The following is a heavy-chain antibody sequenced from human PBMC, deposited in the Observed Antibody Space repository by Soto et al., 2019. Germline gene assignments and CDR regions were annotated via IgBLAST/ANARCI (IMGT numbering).Heavy chain of an antibody. V-gene: IGHV3-23*01. CDR2: ISEGGGTP. CDR1: GFTFSVFA. J-gene: IGHJ4*02. Sequence: PGGSLRLSCAASGFTFSVFAMSWVRQAPGKGLEWVSTISEGGGTPFYADSVKGRFTISRDNSQNTLHLQMTTLRSEDTAVYLCAKRNRYYFESWGQGSLVTVSS. CDR3: AKRNRYYFES.